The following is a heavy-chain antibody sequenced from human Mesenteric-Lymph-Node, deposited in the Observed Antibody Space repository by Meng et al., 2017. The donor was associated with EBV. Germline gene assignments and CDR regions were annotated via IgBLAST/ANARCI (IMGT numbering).Heavy chain of an antibody. V-gene: IGHV3-21*01. CDR1: GYTLRPYT. CDR2: ISGSSYYI. CDR3: ARGRGGGDWNDDFDY. D-gene: IGHD1-1*01. J-gene: IGHJ4*02. Sequence: EGSRVEAGGRRAKPGGPLACRYGASGYTLRPYTRNWVRRAPGKGREGVSSISGSSYYIHHANSVKGRFTISRDTAKNSLFLQINSLRAEDTAVYYWARGRGGGDWNDDFDYWGQGTLVTVSS.